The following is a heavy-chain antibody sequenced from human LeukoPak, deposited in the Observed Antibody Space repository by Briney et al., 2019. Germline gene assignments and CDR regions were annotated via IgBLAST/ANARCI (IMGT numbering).Heavy chain of an antibody. CDR1: GFTFSSYS. J-gene: IGHJ4*02. Sequence: GGSLRLSCAASGFTFSSYSMNWVRQAPGKGLEWVSSISSSSGYIYYADSVKVRFTISRDNAKNSLYLQMNSLRAEDTAVYYCARDRGLLMGDYYFDYWGQGTLVTVSS. D-gene: IGHD3-16*01. CDR3: ARDRGLLMGDYYFDY. V-gene: IGHV3-21*01. CDR2: ISSSSGYI.